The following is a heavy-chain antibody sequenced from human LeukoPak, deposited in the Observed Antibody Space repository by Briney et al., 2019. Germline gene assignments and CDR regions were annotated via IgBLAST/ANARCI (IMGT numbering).Heavy chain of an antibody. CDR1: GFTFSSYG. CDR3: VREGPRGGDHGDAFDI. J-gene: IGHJ3*02. D-gene: IGHD4-17*01. Sequence: GGSLRLSCAASGFTFSSYGVHGVREAPGKGREGGAVISYGGSNKYYADSVKGRFTISRDNYKNTLYLQMNSLRAEDTAVYYCVREGPRGGDHGDAFDIWGQGTVVTISS. CDR2: ISYGGSNK. V-gene: IGHV3-30*03.